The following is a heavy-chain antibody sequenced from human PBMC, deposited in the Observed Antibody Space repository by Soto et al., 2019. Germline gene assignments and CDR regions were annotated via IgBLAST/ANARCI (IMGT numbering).Heavy chain of an antibody. D-gene: IGHD1-20*01. CDR3: AKDRASKPSITGTTLVNDAFDI. CDR2: ISGSGGST. J-gene: IGHJ3*02. V-gene: IGHV3-23*01. Sequence: GGSLRLSCAASGFTFSSYAMSWVRQAPGKGLEWVSAISGSGGSTYYADSVKGRFTISRDNSKNTLYLQMNSLRAEDTAVYYCAKDRASKPSITGTTLVNDAFDIWGQGTMVTVSS. CDR1: GFTFSSYA.